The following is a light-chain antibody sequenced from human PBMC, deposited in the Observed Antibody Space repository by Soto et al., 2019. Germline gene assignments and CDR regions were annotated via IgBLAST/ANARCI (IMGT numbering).Light chain of an antibody. CDR1: RDVGSD. CDR2: AAS. V-gene: IGKV1-6*01. J-gene: IGKJ1*01. Sequence: TQMTQSPLSLSASAGEKIIITCRASRDVGSDVSWYQQKPGQAPKLVIYAASNLYTGVTSRFSGRRSGTEFTLTISSLQPEDFASYYCLQDYGDSWTFGQGTKVEIE. CDR3: LQDYGDSWT.